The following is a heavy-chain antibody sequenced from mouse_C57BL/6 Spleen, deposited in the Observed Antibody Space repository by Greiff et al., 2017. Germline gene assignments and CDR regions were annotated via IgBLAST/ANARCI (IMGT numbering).Heavy chain of an antibody. CDR2: INPGSGGT. CDR1: GYAFTNYL. J-gene: IGHJ2*01. CDR3: ARYDSSGYEDY. Sequence: QVQLQQSGAELVRPGTSVKVSCKASGYAFTNYLIEWVKQRPGQGLEWIGVINPGSGGTNYNEKFKAKATLTADKSSSTAYMQLSSLTSEDSAVYFCARYDSSGYEDYWGQGTTLTVSS. D-gene: IGHD3-2*02. V-gene: IGHV1-54*01.